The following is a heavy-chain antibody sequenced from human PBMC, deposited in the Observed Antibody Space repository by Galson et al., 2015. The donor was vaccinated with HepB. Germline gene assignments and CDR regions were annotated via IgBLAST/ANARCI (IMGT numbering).Heavy chain of an antibody. CDR1: EFTFSRYG. D-gene: IGHD4-23*01. V-gene: IGHV3-72*01. CDR3: ARSEVTTVVTDFDS. Sequence: SLRLSCAASEFTFSRYGMHWVRQAPGKGLEWVGRSRNKPKGYSTAYAASVKGRFTVSRDDSKNSVFLQMSSLRSEDTAVYYCARSEVTTVVTDFDSWGQGTLVTVSS. J-gene: IGHJ4*02. CDR2: SRNKPKGYST.